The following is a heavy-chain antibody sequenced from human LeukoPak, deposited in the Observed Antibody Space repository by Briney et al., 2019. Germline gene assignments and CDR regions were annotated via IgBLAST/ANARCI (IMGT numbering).Heavy chain of an antibody. V-gene: IGHV1-46*01. D-gene: IGHD6-6*01. J-gene: IGHJ3*02. CDR2: INPSGGST. Sequence: ASVKVSCKASGYTFTNYYIHWVRQAPGQGLECMGIINPSGGSTSYAQKFQGRVTMTRDMSTSTVYMELSSLRSEDTAVYYCARSSQNDAFDIWGQGTMVTVSS. CDR3: ARSSQNDAFDI. CDR1: GYTFTNYY.